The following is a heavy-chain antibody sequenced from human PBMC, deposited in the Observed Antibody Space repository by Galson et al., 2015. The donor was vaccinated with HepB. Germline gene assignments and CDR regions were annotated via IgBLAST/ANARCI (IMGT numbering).Heavy chain of an antibody. CDR3: ARGASDGGLFDY. J-gene: IGHJ4*02. V-gene: IGHV3-53*01. CDR2: IYSGGST. Sequence: SLRLSCAASGLTVSINCFSWVRQAPGKGQECVSLIYSGGSTHYAESVKGRFTISRDNSKDTLYLQMNSLRAEDTAVYYCARGASDGGLFDYWGQGALVTVSS. D-gene: IGHD3-16*01. CDR1: GLTVSINC.